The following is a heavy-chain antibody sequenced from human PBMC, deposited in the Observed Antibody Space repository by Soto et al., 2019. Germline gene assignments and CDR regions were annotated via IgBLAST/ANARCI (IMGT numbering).Heavy chain of an antibody. D-gene: IGHD3-22*01. CDR2: IIPIFGTA. CDR1: GGTFSSYA. J-gene: IGHJ4*02. Sequence: QVQLVQSGAEVKKPGSSVKVSCKASGGTFSSYAISWVRQAPGQGLEWMGGIIPIFGTANYAQKFQGRVTXXAXEXXSTAYMELSSLRSEDTAVYYCARADSSGYYYRIDYWGQGTLVTVSS. V-gene: IGHV1-69*12. CDR3: ARADSSGYYYRIDY.